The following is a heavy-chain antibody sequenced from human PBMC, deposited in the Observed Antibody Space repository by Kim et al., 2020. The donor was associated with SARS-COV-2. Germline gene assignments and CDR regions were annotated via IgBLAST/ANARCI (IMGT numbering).Heavy chain of an antibody. CDR1: GFTFDDYA. CDR3: AKDQRAVAGYDAFDI. D-gene: IGHD6-19*01. CDR2: ISWNSGSI. J-gene: IGHJ3*02. Sequence: GGSLRLSCAASGFTFDDYAMHWVRQAPGKGLEWVSGISWNSGSIGYADSVKGRFTISRDNAKNSLYLQMNSLRAEDTALYYCAKDQRAVAGYDAFDIWGQGTMVTVSS. V-gene: IGHV3-9*01.